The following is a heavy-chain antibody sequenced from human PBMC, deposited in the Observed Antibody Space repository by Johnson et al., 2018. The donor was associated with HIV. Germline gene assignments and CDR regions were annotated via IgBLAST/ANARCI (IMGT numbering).Heavy chain of an antibody. J-gene: IGHJ3*02. CDR1: GFTFSS. CDR3: ARESLTTSDAFDM. D-gene: IGHD1-1*01. Sequence: QMLLVESGGGVVQPGRSLRLSCAASGFTFSSMHWDRQAPGKGLEWVAVISHDGSHKYYADSVKGRFTISRDNTKNSVYLQMNSPTAEDTAVYYCARESLTTSDAFDMWGQGTMVTVSS. V-gene: IGHV3-30*03. CDR2: ISHDGSHK.